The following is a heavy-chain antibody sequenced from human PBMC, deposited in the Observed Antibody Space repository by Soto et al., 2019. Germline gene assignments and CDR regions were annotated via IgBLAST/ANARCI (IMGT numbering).Heavy chain of an antibody. CDR1: GFTFSSYG. J-gene: IGHJ6*02. D-gene: IGHD3-3*01. Sequence: GGSLRLSCSSTGFTFSSYGMHWVRQAPGKGLEWVAVISYDGSNKYYADSVKGRFTISRDNSKNTLYLQMNSLRAEDTAVYYCAKDASITIFGVVINYGMDVWGLWTTVTVSS. CDR2: ISYDGSNK. V-gene: IGHV3-30*18. CDR3: AKDASITIFGVVINYGMDV.